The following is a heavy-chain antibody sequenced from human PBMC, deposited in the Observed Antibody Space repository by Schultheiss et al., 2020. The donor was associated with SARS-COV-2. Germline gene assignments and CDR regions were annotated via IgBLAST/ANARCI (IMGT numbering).Heavy chain of an antibody. CDR2: ISGSGGST. J-gene: IGHJ3*02. CDR1: GFYFDSYA. D-gene: IGHD6-19*01. Sequence: GGSLRLSCVGSGFYFDSYAMSWVRQAPGKGLEWVSAISGSGGSTYYADSVKGRFTISRDNSKNTLYLQINSLGAEDTAVYYCAKSGWSALAGHDPFDIWGQGTMVTVSS. V-gene: IGHV3-23*01. CDR3: AKSGWSALAGHDPFDI.